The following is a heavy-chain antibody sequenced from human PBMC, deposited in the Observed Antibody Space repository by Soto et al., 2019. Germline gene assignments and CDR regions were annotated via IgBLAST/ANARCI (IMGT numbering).Heavy chain of an antibody. CDR2: INTHNGNT. V-gene: IGHV1-18*01. D-gene: IGHD3-10*01. J-gene: IGHJ6*02. Sequence: GASVKVSCKASGYTFTTYGISWVRQAPGQGLEWLGWINTHNGNTNYAQNLQGRVIMTADTSTSTAYMELRSLRSDDTAIYYCTREGSAPYYYYGIDAWGQGTTVTVS. CDR3: TREGSAPYYYYGIDA. CDR1: GYTFTTYG.